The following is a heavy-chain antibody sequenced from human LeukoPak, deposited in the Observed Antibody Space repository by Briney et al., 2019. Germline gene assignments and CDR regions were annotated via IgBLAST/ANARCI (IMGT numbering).Heavy chain of an antibody. CDR2: ISYSGIT. Sequence: SETLSLTCTVSGASISSHYWSWIRQSPGKGLEWIGYISYSGITNYNPSIKSRVTISVDTSKNHFSLRLSSVTAADTAVYYCASRTHCSGGSCYGNWFDPWGQGTLVTVCS. J-gene: IGHJ5*02. CDR3: ASRTHCSGGSCYGNWFDP. V-gene: IGHV4-59*11. CDR1: GASISSHY. D-gene: IGHD2-15*01.